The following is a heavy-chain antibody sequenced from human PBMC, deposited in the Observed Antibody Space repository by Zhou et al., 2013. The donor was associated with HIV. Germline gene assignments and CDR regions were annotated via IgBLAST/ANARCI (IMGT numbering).Heavy chain of an antibody. Sequence: QVRLVQSGTEVKRPGSSVKVSCKASEGTFTSYVISWVRQAPGQGLEWMGWIIPVFGTTKYAQNFQDRVTITADESATTVYMELSSLRSDDMAVYYCARGRIPGSGYYYGMDVWGQGTTVTVFS. D-gene: IGHD2-2*01. CDR3: ARGRIPGSGYYYGMDV. V-gene: IGHV1-69*13. J-gene: IGHJ6*01. CDR2: IIPVFGTT. CDR1: EGTFTSYV.